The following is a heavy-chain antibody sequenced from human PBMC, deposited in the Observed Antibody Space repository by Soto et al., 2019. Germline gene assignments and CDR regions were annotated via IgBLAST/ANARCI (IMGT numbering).Heavy chain of an antibody. J-gene: IGHJ6*02. CDR3: ARRRITMVRGVIHYGMDV. V-gene: IGHV4-59*01. Sequence: PSETLSLTCTVSCGSISSYYWSWIRQPPGKGLEWIGYIYYSGSTNYNPSLKSRVTISVDTSKNQFSLKLSSVTAADTAVYYCARRRITMVRGVIHYGMDVWGQGTTVTVSS. CDR2: IYYSGST. CDR1: CGSISSYY. D-gene: IGHD3-10*01.